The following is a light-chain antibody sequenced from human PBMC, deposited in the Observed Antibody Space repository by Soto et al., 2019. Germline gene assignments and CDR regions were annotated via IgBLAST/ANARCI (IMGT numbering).Light chain of an antibody. CDR3: QQSYSTPYT. V-gene: IGKV1-39*01. CDR2: AAS. J-gene: IGKJ2*01. Sequence: DIQMTQSPSSLSASVGDRVTITCRASQSSSNYLNWYQQKPGKAPKLLIYAASSLQSGVPSRFSGSGSGKDFTLTISRLQPEDFATYYCQQSYSTPYTFGQGTKLEIK. CDR1: QSSSNY.